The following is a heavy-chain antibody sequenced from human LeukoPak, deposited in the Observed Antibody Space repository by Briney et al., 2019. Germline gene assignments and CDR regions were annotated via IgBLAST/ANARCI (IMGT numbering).Heavy chain of an antibody. CDR2: ISGSGGST. CDR3: AKDRGTMIVALFDY. CDR1: GFTFSSYA. V-gene: IGHV3-23*01. D-gene: IGHD3-22*01. Sequence: GGSLRLSCAASGFTFSSYAMSWVRQAPGKGLEWVSAISGSGGSTYCADSVKGRFTISRDNSKNTLYLQMNGLRAEDTAVYYCAKDRGTMIVALFDYWGQGTLVTVSS. J-gene: IGHJ4*02.